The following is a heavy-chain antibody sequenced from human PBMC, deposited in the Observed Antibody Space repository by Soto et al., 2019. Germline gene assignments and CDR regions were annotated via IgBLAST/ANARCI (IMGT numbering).Heavy chain of an antibody. V-gene: IGHV1-69*01. Sequence: QVQLVQSGAEVKKPGSSVKVSCKASGGTFSSYAISWVRQAPGQGLEWMGGLIPISGTANYAQKVQGRFTITADESTSTAYMELSSLRSEDTAVYYCARSQGSSTSLEIYYYYYYGMDVWGQGTTVTVSS. D-gene: IGHD2-2*01. CDR2: LIPISGTA. J-gene: IGHJ6*02. CDR1: GGTFSSYA. CDR3: ARSQGSSTSLEIYYYYYYGMDV.